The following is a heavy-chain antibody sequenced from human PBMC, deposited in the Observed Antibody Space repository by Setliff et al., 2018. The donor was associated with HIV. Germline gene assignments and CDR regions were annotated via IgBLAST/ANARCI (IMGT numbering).Heavy chain of an antibody. J-gene: IGHJ4*02. CDR3: ARPSFGIGGGANFDS. D-gene: IGHD3-3*01. CDR1: GDSIGTGTHH. V-gene: IGHV4-39*02. Sequence: SLTCNVSGDSIGTGTHHWAWIRQPPGKGLEWIGSLYGHSSTYYTKSLRGRVTMSVDTSGSRFSLKLTSVTAADTAVYYCARPSFGIGGGANFDSWGRGTLVTVSS. CDR2: LYGHSST.